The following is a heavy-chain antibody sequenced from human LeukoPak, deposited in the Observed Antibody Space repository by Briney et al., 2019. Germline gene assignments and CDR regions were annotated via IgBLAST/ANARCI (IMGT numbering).Heavy chain of an antibody. CDR2: IKSKADGWAT. CDR1: GXTFSHAW. Sequence: GGSLRLSCAASGXTFSHAWMTWVRQGPGKGLEWVGRIKSKADGWATDYAAPVKGRFTISRDDSKNTLYLQMNSLKTEDTAVYYCTTAWFDPWGQGTLVTVSS. CDR3: TTAWFDP. V-gene: IGHV3-15*01. J-gene: IGHJ5*02.